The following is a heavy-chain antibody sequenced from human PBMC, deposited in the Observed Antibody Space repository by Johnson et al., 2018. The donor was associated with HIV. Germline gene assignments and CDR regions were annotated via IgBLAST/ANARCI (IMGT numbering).Heavy chain of an antibody. J-gene: IGHJ3*02. D-gene: IGHD1-26*01. CDR3: ARSYSRWDDVFDI. CDR1: GFTFDDYA. V-gene: IGHV3-9*01. CDR2: ISWNTGSL. Sequence: VQLVESGGGLVQPGRSLRLSCGASGFTFDDYAMHWVRQAPGKGLEWVSGISWNTGSLGYAYSVRGRFTISRDNARNSLYLQMNSLRAEDTAVYYCARSYSRWDDVFDIWGQGTMVTVSS.